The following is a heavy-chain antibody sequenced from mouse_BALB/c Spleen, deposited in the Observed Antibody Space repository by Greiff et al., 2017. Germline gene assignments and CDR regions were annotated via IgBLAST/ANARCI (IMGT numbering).Heavy chain of an antibody. CDR2: IWTGGGT. D-gene: IGHD2-10*02. CDR3: VRDREYGNFYYFDY. Sequence: QVQLKQSGPGLVAPSQSLSITCTVSGFSLTSYDISWIRQPPGKGLEWLGVIWTGGGTNYNSAFMSRLSISKDNSKSQVFLKMNSLQTDDTAIYYCVRDREYGNFYYFDYWGQGTTLTVSS. V-gene: IGHV2-9-2*01. CDR1: GFSLTSYD. J-gene: IGHJ2*01.